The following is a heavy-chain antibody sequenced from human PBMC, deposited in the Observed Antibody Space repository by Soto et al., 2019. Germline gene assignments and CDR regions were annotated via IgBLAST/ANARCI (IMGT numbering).Heavy chain of an antibody. CDR1: GFTFSSYG. Sequence: SLRLSCAASGFTFSSYGMHWVRQAPGKGLEWVAVISYDGSNKYYADSVKGRFTISRDNSKNTLYLQMNSLRAEDTAVYYCAKDRGTMVRGVISLTFDYWGQGTLVTVSS. CDR2: ISYDGSNK. D-gene: IGHD3-10*01. CDR3: AKDRGTMVRGVISLTFDY. J-gene: IGHJ4*02. V-gene: IGHV3-30*18.